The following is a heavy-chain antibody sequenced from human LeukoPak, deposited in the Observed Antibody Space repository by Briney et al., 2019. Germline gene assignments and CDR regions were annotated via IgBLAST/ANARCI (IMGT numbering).Heavy chain of an antibody. Sequence: GGSLRLSCVASGFTFSSYTMSWVRQAPGKGLEWVSAIGTSDTSTYADSVKGRFTISRDNSKNTLCLQMNSLRAEDTAVYYCARDYDFWSGYRADYWGQGTLVTVSS. CDR2: IGTSDTST. J-gene: IGHJ4*02. CDR1: GFTFSSYT. CDR3: ARDYDFWSGYRADY. V-gene: IGHV3-23*01. D-gene: IGHD3-3*01.